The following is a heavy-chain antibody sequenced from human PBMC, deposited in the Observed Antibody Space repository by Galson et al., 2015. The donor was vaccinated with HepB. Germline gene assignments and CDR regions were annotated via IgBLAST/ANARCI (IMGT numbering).Heavy chain of an antibody. Sequence: SLRLSCAASGFTFSNAWMSWVRQAPGKGLEWVGRIKSKTDGGTTDYAAPVKGRFTISRDDSKNTLYLQMNSLKTEDTAVYYCITDPAYYYYYYGMDVWGQGTTVTVSS. V-gene: IGHV3-15*01. CDR1: GFTFSNAW. CDR3: ITDPAYYYYYYGMDV. J-gene: IGHJ6*02. D-gene: IGHD2-2*01. CDR2: IKSKTDGGTT.